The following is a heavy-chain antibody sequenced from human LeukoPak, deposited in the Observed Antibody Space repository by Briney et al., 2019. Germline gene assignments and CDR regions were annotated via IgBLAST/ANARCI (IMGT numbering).Heavy chain of an antibody. V-gene: IGHV1-69*13. CDR1: GGTFSSYA. CDR2: IIPIFGTA. Sequence: ASVKVSCKASGGTFSSYAISWVRQAPGQGLEWMGGIIPIFGTANYAQKFQGRVTITADESTSTAYMELSSLRSEDTAVYYCARIGYYDFPGDWGFDPWGQGTLVTVSS. D-gene: IGHD3-3*01. J-gene: IGHJ5*02. CDR3: ARIGYYDFPGDWGFDP.